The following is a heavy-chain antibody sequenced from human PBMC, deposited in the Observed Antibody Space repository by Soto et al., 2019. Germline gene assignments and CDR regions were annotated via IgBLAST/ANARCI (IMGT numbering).Heavy chain of an antibody. CDR2: IIPIFSSR. V-gene: IGHV1-69*01. D-gene: IGHD2-21*02. CDR3: ARGETDLGV. J-gene: IGHJ6*02. CDR1: RDTFNKYA. Sequence: QVQLVQSGAEVKKPGSSVKVSCKTSRDTFNKYAFNWVRQAPGQGLEWMGWIIPIFSSRNYAEKFQGRVTSTADDSTSTAYMELRSLRCEDAAVYYCARGETDLGVWGQGTTVTVSS.